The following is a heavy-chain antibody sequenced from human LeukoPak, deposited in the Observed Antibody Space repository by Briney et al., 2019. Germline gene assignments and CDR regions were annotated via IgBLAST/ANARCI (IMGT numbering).Heavy chain of an antibody. Sequence: GRSLRLSYAASGFIFNEYAMHWVRQAPGKGLEWRAMISFDENSQYYADSVRGRFSISRDNSMDTLYLQMHSLRPEDTAVYYCAKDRFYFSLSFLDSWGQGVPVIVSS. V-gene: IGHV3-30*18. D-gene: IGHD3-16*02. CDR3: AKDRFYFSLSFLDS. J-gene: IGHJ4*02. CDR2: ISFDENSQ. CDR1: GFIFNEYA.